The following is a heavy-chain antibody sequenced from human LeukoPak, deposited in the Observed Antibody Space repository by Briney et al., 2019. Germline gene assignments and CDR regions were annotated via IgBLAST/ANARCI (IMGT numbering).Heavy chain of an antibody. Sequence: RASVKVSCKASGGTFSSYAISWVRQAPGQGLEWMGRIIPIFGIANYAQKFQGRVTITADKSTSTAYMELSSLRSEDTAVYYCARDARGSGWSPWGQGTLVTVSS. J-gene: IGHJ5*02. V-gene: IGHV1-69*04. D-gene: IGHD6-19*01. CDR2: IIPIFGIA. CDR3: ARDARGSGWSP. CDR1: GGTFSSYA.